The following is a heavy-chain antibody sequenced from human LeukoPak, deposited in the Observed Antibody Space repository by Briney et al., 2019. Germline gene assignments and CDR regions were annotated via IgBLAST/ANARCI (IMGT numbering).Heavy chain of an antibody. CDR2: IYYSGST. D-gene: IGHD2-8*01. Sequence: SETLSLTCTVSGGSISSSSYYWGWIRQPPGKGLEWIGSIYYSGSTYYNPSLKSRVTISVDTSKNQFSLKLSSVTAADTAVYYCARSTPPYALAWFDPWGQGTLVTVSS. J-gene: IGHJ5*02. CDR3: ARSTPPYALAWFDP. CDR1: GGSISSSSYY. V-gene: IGHV4-39*07.